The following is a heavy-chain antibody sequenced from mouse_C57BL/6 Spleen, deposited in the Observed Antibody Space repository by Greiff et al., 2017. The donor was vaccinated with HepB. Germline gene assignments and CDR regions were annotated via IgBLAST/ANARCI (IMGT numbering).Heavy chain of an antibody. J-gene: IGHJ1*03. CDR3: AKRNYDGWYFDV. CDR1: GFSLTSYG. V-gene: IGHV2-5*01. CDR2: IWRGGST. Sequence: VQRVESGPGLVQPSQSLSITCTVSGFSLTSYGVHWVRQSPGKGLEWLGVIWRGGSTDYNAAFMSRLSITKDNSKSQVFFKMNSLQADDTAIYYCAKRNYDGWYFDVWGTGTTVTVSS. D-gene: IGHD2-1*01.